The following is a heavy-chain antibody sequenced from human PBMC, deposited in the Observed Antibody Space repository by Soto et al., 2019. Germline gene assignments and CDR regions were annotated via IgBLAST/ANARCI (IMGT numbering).Heavy chain of an antibody. Sequence: SVKVSCKASGDIFDNYAISWVRQAPGQGLEWLGGISPVIGTTHYAQIFQGRLTITADRSTMATYMELSGLKSEDTAIYFCARDYSGYDPALNRFDPWGQGTLVTVSS. CDR1: GDIFDNYA. CDR2: ISPVIGTT. V-gene: IGHV1-69*06. J-gene: IGHJ5*02. CDR3: ARDYSGYDPALNRFDP. D-gene: IGHD5-12*01.